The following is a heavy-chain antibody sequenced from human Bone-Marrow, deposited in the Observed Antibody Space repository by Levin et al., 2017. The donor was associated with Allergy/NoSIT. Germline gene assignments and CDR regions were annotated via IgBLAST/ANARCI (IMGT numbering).Heavy chain of an antibody. CDR1: GFTFSNAW. D-gene: IGHD2-2*02. CDR2: IKSKTDGGTT. V-gene: IGHV3-15*01. Sequence: PGGSLRLSCAASGFTFSNAWMSWVRQAPGKGLEWVGRIKSKTDGGTTDYAAPVKGRFTISRDDSKNTLYLQMNSLKTEDTAVYYCTTDRSVSAVRYCSSTSCYTLGNWFDPWGQGTLVTVSS. CDR3: TTDRSVSAVRYCSSTSCYTLGNWFDP. J-gene: IGHJ5*02.